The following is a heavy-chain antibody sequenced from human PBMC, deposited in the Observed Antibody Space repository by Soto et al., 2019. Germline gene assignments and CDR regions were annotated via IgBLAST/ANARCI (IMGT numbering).Heavy chain of an antibody. CDR3: ARDSVYYDSSPNDAFDI. J-gene: IGHJ3*02. Sequence: GGSLRLSCAASGFTFSSYGMHWVRQAPGKGLEWVAVIWYDGSNKYYADSVKGRFTISRDNSKNTLYLQMNSLRAEDTAVYYCARDSVYYDSSPNDAFDIWGQGTMVTVSS. CDR2: IWYDGSNK. D-gene: IGHD3-22*01. CDR1: GFTFSSYG. V-gene: IGHV3-33*01.